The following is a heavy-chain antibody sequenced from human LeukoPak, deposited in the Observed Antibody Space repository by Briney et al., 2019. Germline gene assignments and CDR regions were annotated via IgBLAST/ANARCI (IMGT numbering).Heavy chain of an antibody. V-gene: IGHV3-74*01. D-gene: IGHD3-22*01. CDR2: INTDGSST. J-gene: IGHJ4*02. CDR1: GFIFSSYW. CDR3: ARDLYRIVVVPHYFDY. Sequence: GGSLRLSCAASGFIFSSYWMHWVRHAPGKGLAWVSRINTDGSSTSYADSVKGRFTISRDNAKNSLYLQMNSLRAEDTAVYYCARDLYRIVVVPHYFDYWGQGTLVTVSS.